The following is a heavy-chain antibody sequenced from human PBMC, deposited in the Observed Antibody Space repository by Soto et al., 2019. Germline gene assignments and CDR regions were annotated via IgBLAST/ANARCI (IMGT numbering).Heavy chain of an antibody. Sequence: PSETLSLTCTVSGGSISSGGYYWSWIRHHPGKGLEWIGYIYYSGSTYYNPSLKSRVTISVDTSKNQFSLKLSSVTAADTAVYYCATNVLRYFDWLNYWGQGTLVTVSS. J-gene: IGHJ4*02. D-gene: IGHD3-9*01. V-gene: IGHV4-31*03. CDR3: ATNVLRYFDWLNY. CDR2: IYYSGST. CDR1: GGSISSGGYY.